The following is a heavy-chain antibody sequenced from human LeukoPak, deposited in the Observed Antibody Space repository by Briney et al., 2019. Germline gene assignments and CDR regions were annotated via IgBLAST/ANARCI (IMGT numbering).Heavy chain of an antibody. CDR2: ISSSSSYI. CDR1: GFTFSSYS. CDR3: XRGGVGVMSFDY. D-gene: IGHD3-10*01. J-gene: IGHJ4*02. Sequence: PGGPLRLSCAASGFTFSSYSMNWVRQAPGKGLEWVSSISSSSSYIYYADSVKGRFTISRDNAKNSLYLQMNSLRAEDTAVYYXXRGGVGVMSFDYWGQGTLATVSS. V-gene: IGHV3-21*01.